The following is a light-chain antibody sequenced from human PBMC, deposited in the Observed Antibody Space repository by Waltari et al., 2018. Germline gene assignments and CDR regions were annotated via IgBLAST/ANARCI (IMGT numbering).Light chain of an antibody. CDR2: EVS. CDR3: NSYTSTSKVL. CDR1: TSDIGNYER. Sequence: QSDLTQSPSVSGSPGQSVTIPCTGTTSDIGNYERLSRYHQSPGTAPKLLIYEVSHRSSGVPDRFSGSKSGNTASLSISGLQAEDEGYYYCNSYTSTSKVLFGEGTKLTVL. J-gene: IGLJ2*01. V-gene: IGLV2-18*02.